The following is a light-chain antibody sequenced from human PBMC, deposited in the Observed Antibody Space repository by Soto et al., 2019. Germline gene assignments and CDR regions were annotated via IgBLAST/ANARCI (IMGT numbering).Light chain of an antibody. V-gene: IGKV3-11*01. CDR2: DAS. J-gene: IGKJ2*01. CDR1: QRVSSY. CDR3: QQRSNWSYT. Sequence: EIVLTQSPATLSLSPGERATLSCRASQRVSSYLAWYQQNPGQAPRLLIYDASNRATGIPARFSGSGSGTDFTITISSLVPEDFAVYYCQQRSNWSYTFGQGTKLEI.